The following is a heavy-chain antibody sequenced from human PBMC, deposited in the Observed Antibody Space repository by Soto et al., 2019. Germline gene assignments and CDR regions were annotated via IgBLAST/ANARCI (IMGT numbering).Heavy chain of an antibody. CDR2: IKKDGSET. J-gene: IGHJ4*02. CDR1: GFSFTNYW. V-gene: IGHV3-7*01. CDR3: GRGTLPLDS. Sequence: GGSLRLSCAASGFSFTNYWMSWVRQAPGKGLEWVANIKKDGSETYYVESVKGRFTISRDNAKNSLFLQMSSLRGEDTAVYYRGRGTLPLDSWGQGTLVTVSS.